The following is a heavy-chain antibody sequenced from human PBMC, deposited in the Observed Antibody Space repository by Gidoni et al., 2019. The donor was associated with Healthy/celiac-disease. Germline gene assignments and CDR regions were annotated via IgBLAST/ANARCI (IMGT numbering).Heavy chain of an antibody. V-gene: IGHV3-30-3*01. J-gene: IGHJ4*02. Sequence: QVQLVESGGGVVQPGRSLRLSCAASGFTFSSYAMHWVRQAPGKGLEWVAVIAYDGSNKYYADSVKGRFTISRDNSKNTLYLQMNSLRAEDTAVYYCARDLAGYQSYWGQGTLVTVSS. CDR1: GFTFSSYA. D-gene: IGHD6-13*01. CDR2: IAYDGSNK. CDR3: ARDLAGYQSY.